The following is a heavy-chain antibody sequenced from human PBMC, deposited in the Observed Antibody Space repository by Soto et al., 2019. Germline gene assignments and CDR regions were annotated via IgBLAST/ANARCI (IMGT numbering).Heavy chain of an antibody. J-gene: IGHJ3*02. Sequence: QVQLVQSGAEVKKPGYSVQVSCKASGGTFSSYAISWVRQAPGQGLEWMGGIIPIFGTANYAQKFQGRVTITADESTSTAYMELSSLRSEDTAVYYCARGGWTTYYGYYVFDGFDIWGQGTMVTVSS. V-gene: IGHV1-69*01. D-gene: IGHD4-17*01. CDR2: IIPIFGTA. CDR3: ARGGWTTYYGYYVFDGFDI. CDR1: GGTFSSYA.